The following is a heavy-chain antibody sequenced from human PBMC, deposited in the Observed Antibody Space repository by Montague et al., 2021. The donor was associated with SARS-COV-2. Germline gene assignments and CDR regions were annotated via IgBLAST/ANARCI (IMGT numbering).Heavy chain of an antibody. D-gene: IGHD3-10*01. CDR2: SGST. J-gene: IGHJ4*02. CDR3: ATTPGRFGEFHFDY. V-gene: IGHV4-59*01. Sequence: SGSTNYNPSLKSRVTISVDTSKSQFSLKLGSVTSSDTAVYYCATTPGRFGEFHFDYWGQGTLVIVSS.